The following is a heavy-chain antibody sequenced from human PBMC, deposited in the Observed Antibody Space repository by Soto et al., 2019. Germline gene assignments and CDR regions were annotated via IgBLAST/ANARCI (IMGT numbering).Heavy chain of an antibody. V-gene: IGHV1-2*02. CDR3: ARVDVYRYDLYRDF. J-gene: IGHJ4*02. CDR1: GYTFTTNY. D-gene: IGHD5-18*01. CDR2: ISPNSGDT. Sequence: DSVNGSWKASGYTFTTNYMNWVRQAPGQGLEWMGWISPNSGDTNYAQEFQGRVTMTRDTSMNTAYMELSRLRSDDTAVYYCARVDVYRYDLYRDFWGQGTLVTVSS.